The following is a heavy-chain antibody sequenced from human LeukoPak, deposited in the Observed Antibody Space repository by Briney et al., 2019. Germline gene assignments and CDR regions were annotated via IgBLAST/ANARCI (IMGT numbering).Heavy chain of an antibody. CDR2: ISGSGGST. CDR1: GFTLSSNC. J-gene: IGHJ5*02. D-gene: IGHD3-3*01. V-gene: IGHV3-23*01. CDR3: AKDRYYDFWSGFNTGSSFDP. Sequence: PGGSLRLSCAASGFTLSSNCMSWVRQAPGKGLEWVSAISGSGGSTYYADSVKGRFTISRDNSKNTLYLQMNSLRAEDTAVYYCAKDRYYDFWSGFNTGSSFDPWGQGTLVTVSS.